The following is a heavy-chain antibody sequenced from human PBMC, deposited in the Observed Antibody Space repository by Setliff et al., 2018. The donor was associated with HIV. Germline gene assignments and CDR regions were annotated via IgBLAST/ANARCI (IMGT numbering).Heavy chain of an antibody. J-gene: IGHJ4*02. CDR2: IHIGGNT. D-gene: IGHD3-16*01. CDR1: GGSINSGIYY. Sequence: SETLSLTCTVSGGSINSGIYYWTWIRQPAGKGLEWLGRIHIGGNTNYNPSLKSRVTMSVDASKNQFSLNLNSVTATDTAIYYCATERWLYQNFDSWGQGTQVTVSS. CDR3: ATERWLYQNFDS. V-gene: IGHV4-61*02.